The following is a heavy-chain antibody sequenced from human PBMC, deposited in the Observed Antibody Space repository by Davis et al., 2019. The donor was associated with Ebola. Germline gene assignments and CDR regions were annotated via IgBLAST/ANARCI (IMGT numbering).Heavy chain of an antibody. CDR2: IYYSGST. CDR3: ARLRGGNPGY. V-gene: IGHV4-39*01. J-gene: IGHJ4*02. Sequence: SETLSLTCTVSGGSISSGTYYWGWIRQPPGKGLEWIGSIYYSGSTYYNPSLKNRVTISVDMSKNQISLKLSSVTAADTAVYYCARLRGGNPGYWGQGTLVTVSS. D-gene: IGHD4-23*01. CDR1: GGSISSGTYY.